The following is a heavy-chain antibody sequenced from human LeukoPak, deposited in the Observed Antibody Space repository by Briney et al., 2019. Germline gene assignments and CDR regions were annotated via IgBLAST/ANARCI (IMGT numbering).Heavy chain of an antibody. CDR1: GGSISSSSYY. J-gene: IGHJ4*02. D-gene: IGHD3-22*01. CDR3: ARSCITMIVAPYFDY. CDR2: IYYSGST. Sequence: PSETLSLTCPVSGGSISSSSYYWGWLRQPPGKGLEWIGSIYYSGSTYYNPSLKSRVTISVDTSKNQFSLKLSSVTAADTAVYYCARSCITMIVAPYFDYWGQGTLVTVSS. V-gene: IGHV4-39*07.